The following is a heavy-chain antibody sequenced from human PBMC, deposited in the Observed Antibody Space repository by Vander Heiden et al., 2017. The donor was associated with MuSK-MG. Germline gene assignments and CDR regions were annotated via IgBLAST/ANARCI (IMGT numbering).Heavy chain of an antibody. CDR2: SSGSGGST. CDR1: GFPFSSYA. V-gene: IGHV3-23*01. D-gene: IGHD6-13*01. J-gene: IGHJ4*02. CDR3: AKERPYSSSWAPFDY. Sequence: EVQLLESGGGLVQPGGSLSLSCAASGFPFSSYALSWVRQAPGKGVEWVSGSSGSGGSTYYADSMKGRFTISRDNSKNTLYLQMNSLRAEDTAVYYCAKERPYSSSWAPFDYWGQGTLVTVSS.